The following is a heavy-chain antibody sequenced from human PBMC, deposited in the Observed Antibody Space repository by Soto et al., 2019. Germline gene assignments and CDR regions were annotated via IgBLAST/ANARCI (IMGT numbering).Heavy chain of an antibody. Sequence: GASVKVSCKASGYTFTSYGISWVRQAPGQGLEWMGWISAYNGNTNYAQKLQGRVTMTTDTSTSTAYMELRSLRSDDTAVYYCARAPSLYDFWSGYSDYWGQGTLVTVSS. CDR3: ARAPSLYDFWSGYSDY. CDR1: GYTFTSYG. J-gene: IGHJ4*02. V-gene: IGHV1-18*01. D-gene: IGHD3-3*01. CDR2: ISAYNGNT.